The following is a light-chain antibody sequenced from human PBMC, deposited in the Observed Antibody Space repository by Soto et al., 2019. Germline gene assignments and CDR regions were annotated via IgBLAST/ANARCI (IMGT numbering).Light chain of an antibody. Sequence: QSALTQPASVSGSPGQSITISCTGTSREVGGYNYVSWYQQHPGKAPKVVIYEVSNRPSWISNRFSGSKSGNTASLTISGIQAEDEADYYCSSYTSSSTLVFGGATKLTVL. CDR2: EVS. J-gene: IGLJ2*01. V-gene: IGLV2-14*01. CDR1: SREVGGYNY. CDR3: SSYTSSSTLV.